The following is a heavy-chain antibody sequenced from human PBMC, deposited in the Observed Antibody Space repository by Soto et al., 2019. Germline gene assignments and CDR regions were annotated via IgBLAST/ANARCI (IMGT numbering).Heavy chain of an antibody. J-gene: IGHJ4*02. CDR3: ARQAYDTSGYRYFDF. V-gene: IGHV5-51*01. CDR2: IFPYDSAT. D-gene: IGHD3-22*01. CDR1: GFSFTSHW. Sequence: EVQLVQSGAEVKKPGESLKISCQTSGFSFTSHWIGWVRQMPGKGLEWMGIIFPYDSATRYGPSFQGQVTISADKSIGTAYLQWSSLKASDTAIYFCARQAYDTSGYRYFDFWGQGTLVTVSA.